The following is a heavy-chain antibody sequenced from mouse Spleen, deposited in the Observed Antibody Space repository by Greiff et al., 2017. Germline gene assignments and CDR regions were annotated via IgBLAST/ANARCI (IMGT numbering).Heavy chain of an antibody. CDR3: ARWFNYVYYYAMDY. D-gene: IGHD2-1*01. CDR1: GYTFTSYW. J-gene: IGHJ4*01. CDR2: IYPGSGST. Sequence: QVQLKQPGAELVKPGASVKMSCKASGYTFTSYWITWVKQRPGQGLEWIGDIYPGSGSTNYNEKFKSKATLTVDTSSSTAYMQLSSLTSEDSAVYYCARWFNYVYYYAMDYWGQGTSVTVSS. V-gene: IGHV1-55*01.